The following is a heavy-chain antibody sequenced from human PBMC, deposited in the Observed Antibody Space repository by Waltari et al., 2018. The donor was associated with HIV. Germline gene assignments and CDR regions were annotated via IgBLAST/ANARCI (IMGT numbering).Heavy chain of an antibody. CDR2: IYYSGST. Sequence: QVQLQESGPGLVKPSETLSLTCTVSGGSLSSYYWSWIRQPPGKGLEWIGYIYYSGSTAYNPSRKSRVAISVDTSKNQFSLRLSSVTAADTAVYYCARDHKYASGLPDSWGQGTLVTVSS. V-gene: IGHV4-59*01. CDR3: ARDHKYASGLPDS. D-gene: IGHD3-10*01. J-gene: IGHJ4*02. CDR1: GGSLSSYY.